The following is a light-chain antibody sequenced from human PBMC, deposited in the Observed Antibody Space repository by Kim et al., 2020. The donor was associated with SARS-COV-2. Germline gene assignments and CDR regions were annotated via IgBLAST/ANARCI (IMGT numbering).Light chain of an antibody. CDR3: QQLNTYPWT. Sequence: GDRVTITCRASQGIGTYLAWYQQIPGRAPKLLIYRASTLQRGVPSRFSGSGSGTEFTLTISNLQPEDFAIYYCQQLNTYPWTFGQGTKVDIK. CDR1: QGIGTY. CDR2: RAS. J-gene: IGKJ1*01. V-gene: IGKV1-9*01.